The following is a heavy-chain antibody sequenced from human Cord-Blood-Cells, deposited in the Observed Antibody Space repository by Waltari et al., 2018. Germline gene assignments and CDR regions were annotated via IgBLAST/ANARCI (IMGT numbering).Heavy chain of an antibody. Sequence: QVQLQQWGAGLLKPSATLSFTCAVYGGSFSGYYWSWIRQPPGQGLEWSGEINHSGSTNYNPSLKSRVTISVDTSKNQFSLKLSSVTAADTAVYYCARGLRGLRYFDWLLPEYYFDYWGQGTMVTVSS. V-gene: IGHV4-34*01. CDR2: INHSGST. J-gene: IGHJ4*02. CDR3: ARGLRGLRYFDWLLPEYYFDY. D-gene: IGHD3-9*01. CDR1: GGSFSGYY.